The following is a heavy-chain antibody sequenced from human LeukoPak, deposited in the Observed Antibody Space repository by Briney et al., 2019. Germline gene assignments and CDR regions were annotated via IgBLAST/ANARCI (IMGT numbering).Heavy chain of an antibody. D-gene: IGHD2-8*01. Sequence: GGSLRLSCTASGFTFSSYAMSWVRQAPGKGLEWVSTNSGSGAGTYYTDSVKGRFTISRDNSRNTLSLQMNTLRAEDTAVFYCAKDPGGIVLMMSAIPPYYFDYWGQGTLVTVSS. CDR3: AKDPGGIVLMMSAIPPYYFDY. J-gene: IGHJ4*02. CDR2: NSGSGAGT. V-gene: IGHV3-23*01. CDR1: GFTFSSYA.